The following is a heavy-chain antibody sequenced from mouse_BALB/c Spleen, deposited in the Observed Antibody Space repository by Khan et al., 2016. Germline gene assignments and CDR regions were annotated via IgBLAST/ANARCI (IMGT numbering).Heavy chain of an antibody. J-gene: IGHJ2*01. V-gene: IGHV1S81*02. CDR1: GYTFTSYW. CDR3: ARITRIVATYFDY. Sequence: QVQLKESGAELVKAGASVKMSCKASGYTFTSYWMHWVKQRLGQGLEWFAETNPTNGRTYYNEKFKSKATLTVDKSSSTAYMLLSGPTFEDSAVYYYARITRIVATYFDYWGQGTTLTVSS. CDR2: TNPTNGRT. D-gene: IGHD1-1*01.